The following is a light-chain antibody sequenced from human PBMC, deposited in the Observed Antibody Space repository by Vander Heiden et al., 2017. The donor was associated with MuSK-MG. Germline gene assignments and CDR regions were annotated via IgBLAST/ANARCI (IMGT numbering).Light chain of an antibody. J-gene: IGKJ1*01. CDR2: GAY. V-gene: IGKV1-16*02. Sequence: QQKPGDAPKSLIFGAYRLHTGVSSKFSGSGSGTDYILTINNLQPEDSATYFCQQYHSGPWTFGQGTRLEIK. CDR3: QQYHSGPWT.